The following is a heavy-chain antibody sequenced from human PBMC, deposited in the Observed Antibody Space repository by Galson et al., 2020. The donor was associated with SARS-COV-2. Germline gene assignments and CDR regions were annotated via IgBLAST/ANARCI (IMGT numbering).Heavy chain of an antibody. J-gene: IGHJ4*02. D-gene: IGHD3-10*01. Sequence: GGSLRLSCAASGFTFSSYSMNWVRQAPGKGLEWVSSISSSSSYIYYADSVKGRFTISRDNAKNSLYLQMNSLRAEDTAVYYCASSGLYYYGSVSYYLQDWGQGTLVTVSS. CDR2: ISSSSSYI. V-gene: IGHV3-21*01. CDR3: ASSGLYYYGSVSYYLQD. CDR1: GFTFSSYS.